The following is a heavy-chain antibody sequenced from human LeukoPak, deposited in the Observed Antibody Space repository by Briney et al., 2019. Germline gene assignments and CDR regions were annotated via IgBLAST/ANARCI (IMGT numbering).Heavy chain of an antibody. Sequence: PSETLSLTCTVSSDSISSSSYYWGWIRQPPGKGLEWLGSSYYSGSTYYNPSLQSRVTISVDTSKNQFSLNLYSVTAAETAVFYCATSYYYDFRQIDYWGQGTLLTVSS. CDR3: ATSYYYDFRQIDY. D-gene: IGHD3-22*01. J-gene: IGHJ4*02. CDR2: SYYSGST. V-gene: IGHV4-39*01. CDR1: SDSISSSSYY.